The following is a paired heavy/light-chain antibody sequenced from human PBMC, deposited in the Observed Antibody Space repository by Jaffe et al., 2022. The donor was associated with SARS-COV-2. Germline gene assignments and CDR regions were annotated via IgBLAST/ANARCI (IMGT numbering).Heavy chain of an antibody. J-gene: IGHJ4*02. V-gene: IGHV4-4*02. CDR2: IYHSGTT. Sequence: QVQLQESGPGLVKPSGTLSLACGVSGGSISSNYWWSWVRQPPGKGLEWIGEIYHSGTTNYNPSLKSRVTISIDNSRNQFSLNLGSVIAADTAVYYCARNWGVDTVMVGSLDYWGQGALVTVSS. CDR3: ARNWGVDTVMVGSLDY. D-gene: IGHD5-18*01. CDR1: GGSISSNYW.
Light chain of an antibody. Sequence: DIQMTQSPSSLSASVGDTVTITCRASQRINTYLNWYQQKPGKAPRLLIYAASSLQSGVPSRFSGSRSGTDFTLTISSLQPEDFATYYCHQTYSSPRTFGQGTKVDIK. V-gene: IGKV1-39*01. CDR1: QRINTY. CDR2: AAS. CDR3: HQTYSSPRT. J-gene: IGKJ1*01.